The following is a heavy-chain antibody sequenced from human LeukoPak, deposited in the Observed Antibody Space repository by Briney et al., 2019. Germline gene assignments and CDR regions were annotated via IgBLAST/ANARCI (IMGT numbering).Heavy chain of an antibody. J-gene: IGHJ5*02. CDR3: ARGEHCSGGSCYGINWFDP. Sequence: SETLSLTCAVYGRSFSGYYWSWIRQTPGKGLEWIGEINHSGSTTYNPSLKSRVTISVDTSKNQFSLKLSSVTAADTAVYYCARGEHCSGGSCYGINWFDPWGQGTLVTVSS. CDR2: INHSGST. V-gene: IGHV4-34*01. D-gene: IGHD2-15*01. CDR1: GRSFSGYY.